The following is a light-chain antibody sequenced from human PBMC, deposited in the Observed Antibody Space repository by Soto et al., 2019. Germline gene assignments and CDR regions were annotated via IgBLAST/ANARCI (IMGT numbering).Light chain of an antibody. Sequence: QSALTQPASMSGSPGQSITISCTGTSSDIGRYNYVSWYQQYPGKATKLVIYEVTNRPSGVPDRFSGSKSGNTASLTISGLQAEDEADYYCQSYTSSSNCYFFGCGTKLTVL. J-gene: IGLJ1*01. CDR1: SSDIGRYNY. CDR3: QSYTSSSNCYF. V-gene: IGLV2-14*01. CDR2: EVT.